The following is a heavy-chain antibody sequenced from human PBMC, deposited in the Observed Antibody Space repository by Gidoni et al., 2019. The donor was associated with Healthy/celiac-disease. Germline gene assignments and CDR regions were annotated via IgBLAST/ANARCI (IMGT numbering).Heavy chain of an antibody. D-gene: IGHD2-15*01. CDR1: GFTFSSYR. CDR3: ARDRGYFSGGSCYNYYYYGIDV. V-gene: IGHV3-21*01. CDR2: ISSSSSYI. Sequence: VQLVESGGGLVKPGGSLRLSCAASGFTFSSYRMNWVSQAPGKGLEWVSSISSSSSYIYYADSVKGRFTISRDNAKTSLYLQMNSLRAEDTAVYYCARDRGYFSGGSCYNYYYYGIDVWGQGTTVTVSS. J-gene: IGHJ6*02.